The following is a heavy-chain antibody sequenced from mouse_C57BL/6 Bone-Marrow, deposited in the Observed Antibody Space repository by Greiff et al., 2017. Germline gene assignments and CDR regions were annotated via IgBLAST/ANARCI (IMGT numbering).Heavy chain of an antibody. CDR2: ISSGGSYT. CDR1: GFTFSSYG. J-gene: IGHJ2*01. D-gene: IGHD2-2*01. Sequence: EVKLVESGGDLVKPGGSLKLSCAASGFTFSSYGMSWVRQTPDKRLEWVATISSGGSYTYYPDSVKGRFTISRDNAKNTLYLQMSSLKSEDTAMYYCARDGYGGYWGQGTTLTVSS. CDR3: ARDGYGGY. V-gene: IGHV5-6*02.